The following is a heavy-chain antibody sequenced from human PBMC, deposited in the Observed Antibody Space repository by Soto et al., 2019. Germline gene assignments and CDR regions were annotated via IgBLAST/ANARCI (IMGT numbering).Heavy chain of an antibody. D-gene: IGHD4-4*01. CDR1: GFTFSNSG. CDR3: AKRLHNSYYNVMDV. J-gene: IGHJ6*02. Sequence: EVQLLESGGALVQPGGSLRLVCAASGFTFSNSGMRWVRQAPGQGLEWVSNIGASGNTYYSDAVKGRFTIPRAISKNTLFLQMDSLRAEYTATYYCAKRLHNSYYNVMDVWGQGTTVTVSS. V-gene: IGHV3-23*01. CDR2: IGASGNT.